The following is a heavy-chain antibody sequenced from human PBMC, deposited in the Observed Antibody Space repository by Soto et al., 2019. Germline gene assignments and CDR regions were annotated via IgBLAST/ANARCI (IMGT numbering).Heavy chain of an antibody. CDR1: GYTFTNFG. CDR3: ARGWTPIDY. V-gene: IGHV1-18*01. CDR2: ISAYNGNT. J-gene: IGHJ4*02. Sequence: QVQLVQHGAEVKKPGASVKVSCKASGYTFTNFGISWVRQAPGQGLDWMGWISAYNGNTNYAQNFQGRVTMTTDTSTSPAYMELRSLRSDDTYVYYCARGWTPIDYLGQCTLVTVSS. D-gene: IGHD2-15*01.